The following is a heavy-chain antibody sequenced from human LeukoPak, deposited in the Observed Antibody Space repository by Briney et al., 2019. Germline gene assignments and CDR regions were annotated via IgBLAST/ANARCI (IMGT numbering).Heavy chain of an antibody. Sequence: PSETLSLTCTVSGGSISSYYWSWIRQPPGKGLEWIGYIYYSGSTNYNPSLKSRVTISVDTSKNQFSLKLSSVTAADTAVYYCAGVARYCSSTSCYIGWFDPWGQGTLVTVSS. CDR3: AGVARYCSSTSCYIGWFDP. J-gene: IGHJ5*02. D-gene: IGHD2-2*02. CDR2: IYYSGST. V-gene: IGHV4-59*12. CDR1: GGSISSYY.